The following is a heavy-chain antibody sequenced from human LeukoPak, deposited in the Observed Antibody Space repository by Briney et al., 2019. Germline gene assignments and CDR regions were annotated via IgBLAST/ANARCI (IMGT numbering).Heavy chain of an antibody. D-gene: IGHD1-1*01. V-gene: IGHV3-11*04. CDR1: GFTFSDNY. Sequence: PGGSLRLSCAASGFTFSDNYMTWVRQASGKGLEWLSHISGNGGDIQYADSVKGRFTISRDNAKNLLYLQMDSLRVEDTAIYYCARDPRTVRIWGQGTLVTVSS. J-gene: IGHJ4*02. CDR2: ISGNGGDI. CDR3: ARDPRTVRI.